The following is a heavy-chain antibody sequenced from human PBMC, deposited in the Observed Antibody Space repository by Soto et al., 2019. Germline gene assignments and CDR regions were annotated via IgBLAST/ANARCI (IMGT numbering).Heavy chain of an antibody. V-gene: IGHV1-69*06. Sequence: QERLVQSGAEVRKPGSSVKVSCKVTGGTSTRYAINWVRQAPGQGLEWRGGIVPMFGTSKYAQKFQGRVTITADTSTNIAYMEFRSLRSEDTAVYYCNRGSEYDFWSGYLWGQGTLVSVSS. CDR1: GGTSTRYA. CDR2: IVPMFGTS. J-gene: IGHJ4*02. CDR3: NRGSEYDFWSGYL. D-gene: IGHD3-3*01.